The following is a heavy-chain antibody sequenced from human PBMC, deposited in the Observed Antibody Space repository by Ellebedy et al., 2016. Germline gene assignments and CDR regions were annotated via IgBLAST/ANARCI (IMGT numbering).Heavy chain of an antibody. J-gene: IGHJ4*02. CDR1: GFTFSSHA. V-gene: IGHV3-23*01. Sequence: GESLKISCEASGFTFSSHAMSWIRQTAGEGLEWVSAITGDTSTTYYADSVKGRFTISRDNSRNTLYLQMNSLRAEDTAVYYCATLMVYGTVDYWGQGTLVTVSS. D-gene: IGHD2-8*01. CDR2: ITGDTSTT. CDR3: ATLMVYGTVDY.